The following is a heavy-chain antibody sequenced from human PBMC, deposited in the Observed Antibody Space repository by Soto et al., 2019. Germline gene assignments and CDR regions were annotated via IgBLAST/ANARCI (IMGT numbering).Heavy chain of an antibody. CDR1: GGSISSGDYY. D-gene: IGHD5-18*01. CDR3: ARELTGYRYGPGEVY. Sequence: QVQLQESGPGLVKPSQTLSLTCTVSGGSISSGDYYWSWIRQPPGKGLEWIGYIYYSGNTYYNPSLQSRVNISVDPSENQFSLTLTSMTAADTAVYYCARELTGYRYGPGEVYWGQGTLITVSS. J-gene: IGHJ4*02. V-gene: IGHV4-30-4*01. CDR2: IYYSGNT.